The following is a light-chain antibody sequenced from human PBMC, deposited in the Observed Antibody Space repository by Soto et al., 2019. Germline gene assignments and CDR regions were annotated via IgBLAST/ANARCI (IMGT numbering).Light chain of an antibody. Sequence: PGERATLSCRASQRVSSTYLAWYQQKPGQAPRLLIYGASSRATGIPDRFSGSGSGTDFTLTISRLEPEDFAVYYCQQYGSSPYTFGQGTKLEIK. J-gene: IGKJ2*01. V-gene: IGKV3-20*01. CDR1: QRVSSTY. CDR2: GAS. CDR3: QQYGSSPYT.